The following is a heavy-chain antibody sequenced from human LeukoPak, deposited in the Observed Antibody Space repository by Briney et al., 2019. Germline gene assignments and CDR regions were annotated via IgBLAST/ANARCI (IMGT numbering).Heavy chain of an antibody. CDR2: IKQDGSEK. CDR1: GFTFSSYW. V-gene: IGHV3-7*03. CDR3: AKGGLVHRFDP. Sequence: GGSLRLSCAASGFTFSSYWMSWVRQAPGKGLEWVANIKQDGSEKYYVDSVKGRFTISRDNAKNSLYLQMNSLRADDTAVYYCAKGGLVHRFDPWGQGTLVTVSS. J-gene: IGHJ5*02.